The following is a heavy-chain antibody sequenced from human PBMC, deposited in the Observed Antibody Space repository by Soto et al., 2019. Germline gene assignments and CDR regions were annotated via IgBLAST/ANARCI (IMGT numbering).Heavy chain of an antibody. CDR3: ACLRGNRGSPIDP. CDR1: GDYRSTYY. D-gene: IGHD2-15*01. J-gene: IGHJ5*02. V-gene: IGHV4-59*01. Sequence: QVHLQESGPGLVKPSGTLSLTCTISGDYRSTYYWSWIRQPPGKGLEWIGYVSYSGNTNYNPSLKSRVTMSIDTSKNQLSLKVTSVTPADTAVYFCACLRGNRGSPIDPWGQGTQVTVSS. CDR2: VSYSGNT.